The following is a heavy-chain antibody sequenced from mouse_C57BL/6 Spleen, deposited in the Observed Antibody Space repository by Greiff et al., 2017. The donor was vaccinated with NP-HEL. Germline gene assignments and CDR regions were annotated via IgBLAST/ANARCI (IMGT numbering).Heavy chain of an antibody. Sequence: QVQLKQPGAELVKPGASVKLSCKASGYTFTSYWMHWVKQRPGQGLEWIGMIHPNSGSTNYNEKFKSKGTLTVDKSSSTAYMQLSSLTSEDSAVYYCARSPYYYGSSRWAMDYWGQGTSVTVSS. V-gene: IGHV1-64*01. CDR1: GYTFTSYW. D-gene: IGHD1-1*01. CDR3: ARSPYYYGSSRWAMDY. J-gene: IGHJ4*01. CDR2: IHPNSGST.